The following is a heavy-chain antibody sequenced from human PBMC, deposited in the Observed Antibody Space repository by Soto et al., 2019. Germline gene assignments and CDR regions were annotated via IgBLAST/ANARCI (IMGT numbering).Heavy chain of an antibody. D-gene: IGHD3-10*01. CDR2: ISYDGSNK. J-gene: IGHJ4*02. Sequence: GGSLRLSCAASGFTFSSYGMHWVRQAPGKGLEWVAVISYDGSNKYYADSVKGRFTISRDNSKNTLYLQMNSLRAEDTAVYYCAFGESHIFDYWGQGTLVTVSS. CDR1: GFTFSSYG. V-gene: IGHV3-30*03. CDR3: AFGESHIFDY.